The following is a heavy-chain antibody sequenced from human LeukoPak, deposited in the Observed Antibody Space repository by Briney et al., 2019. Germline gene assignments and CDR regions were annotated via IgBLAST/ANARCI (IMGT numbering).Heavy chain of an antibody. Sequence: PGGSLRLSCAASGFTFSNYWMSWVRQAPGKGPEWMGNIKEDGSETYYVDSVKGRFTISRDNAQNSLYLHMHSLRVEDTAIYYCARDPYVSNFDYWGQGTLVTLSS. J-gene: IGHJ4*02. CDR1: GFTFSNYW. V-gene: IGHV3-7*03. CDR2: IKEDGSET. CDR3: ARDPYVSNFDY. D-gene: IGHD3-10*02.